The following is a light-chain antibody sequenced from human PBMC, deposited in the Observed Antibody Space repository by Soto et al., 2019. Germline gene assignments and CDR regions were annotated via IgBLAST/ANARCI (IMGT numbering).Light chain of an antibody. Sequence: QSALTQPASVSGSPGQSITISCTGTSRDVGGYNYVSWCQQHPGKAPKLMIYDVSNRPSGVSNRFSGSKSGNTASLTISGLQAEDEADYYCSSYTSSSTVVFGGGTQLTVL. CDR1: SRDVGGYNY. V-gene: IGLV2-14*01. J-gene: IGLJ2*01. CDR3: SSYTSSSTVV. CDR2: DVS.